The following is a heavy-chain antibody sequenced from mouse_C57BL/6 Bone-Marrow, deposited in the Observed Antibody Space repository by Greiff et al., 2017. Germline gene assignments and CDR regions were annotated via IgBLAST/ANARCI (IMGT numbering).Heavy chain of an antibody. J-gene: IGHJ1*03. CDR3: ARNRVHGSSLHWYFDV. D-gene: IGHD1-1*01. V-gene: IGHV2-9-1*01. Sequence: QVQLKESGPGLVAPSQSLSITCTVSGFSLPSYAISWVRQPPGKGLEWLGVIWTGGGTNYNSALKSRLSISKDNSKSQVFLKMNSLQTDDTARYYCARNRVHGSSLHWYFDVWGTGNTVTVSS. CDR1: GFSLPSYA. CDR2: IWTGGGT.